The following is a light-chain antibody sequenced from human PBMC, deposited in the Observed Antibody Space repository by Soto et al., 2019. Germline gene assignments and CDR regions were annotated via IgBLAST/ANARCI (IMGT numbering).Light chain of an antibody. Sequence: QSVLTQPPSVSGAPGQRVAISCTGSSSNIGAGFDVHWYQHLPGTAPKLLIFGNTNRPSGVPDRFSGSKSGTSASLAITGLQADDEADYYCQSYDSRLSAYVFGTGTNVTAL. V-gene: IGLV1-40*01. CDR3: QSYDSRLSAYV. J-gene: IGLJ1*01. CDR1: SSNIGAGFD. CDR2: GNT.